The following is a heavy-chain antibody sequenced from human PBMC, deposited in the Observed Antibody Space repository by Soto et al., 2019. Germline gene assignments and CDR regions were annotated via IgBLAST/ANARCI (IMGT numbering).Heavy chain of an antibody. CDR2: INAGNGNT. Sequence: ASVKVSCKASGYTFTSYAMHWVRQAPGQGLEWMGWINAGNGNTKYSQKFQGRVTITRDTSASTAYMELSSLRSEDTAVYYCARGLGLYYFDYWGQGTLVTVPS. D-gene: IGHD1-26*01. J-gene: IGHJ4*02. CDR3: ARGLGLYYFDY. V-gene: IGHV1-3*01. CDR1: GYTFTSYA.